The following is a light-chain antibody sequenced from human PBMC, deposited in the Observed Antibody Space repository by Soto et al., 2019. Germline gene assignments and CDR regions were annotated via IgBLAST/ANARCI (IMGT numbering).Light chain of an antibody. Sequence: QSALTQPPSASGSPGQSVTVSCTGTSSDVGGYNFVSWYQLHPGKAPKLMIYEVNKRPSGVPARFSGSKSSNTASLTVSGLQAEDEADYYCSSYAGSNIVFGGGTKLTVL. CDR2: EVN. CDR1: SSDVGGYNF. CDR3: SSYAGSNIV. J-gene: IGLJ2*01. V-gene: IGLV2-8*01.